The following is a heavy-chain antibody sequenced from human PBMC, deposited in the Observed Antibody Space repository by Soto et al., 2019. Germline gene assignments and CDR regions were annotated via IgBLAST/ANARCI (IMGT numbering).Heavy chain of an antibody. V-gene: IGHV1-8*01. CDR1: GYTFGSYD. J-gene: IGHJ4*02. Sequence: QVQLVQSGAEVKEPGASVKVSCRASGYTFGSYDINWVRQAAGQGLEWLGWANPSSGNTGYAQKFQCRVTMTRDTSITTAYMELRSLRSEDTAVYFCARSPACGTCYTDLDLWGQGTLVTVSS. CDR3: ARSPACGTCYTDLDL. D-gene: IGHD2-2*02. CDR2: ANPSSGNT.